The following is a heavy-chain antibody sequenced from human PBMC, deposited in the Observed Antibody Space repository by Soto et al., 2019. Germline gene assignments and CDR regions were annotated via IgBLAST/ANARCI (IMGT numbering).Heavy chain of an antibody. CDR1: GGSISGYY. V-gene: IGHV4-59*01. CDR2: IYYSGST. D-gene: IGHD6-19*01. J-gene: IGHJ4*02. CDR3: ARDQGIAVAVFDY. Sequence: PSETLSLTCTVSGGSISGYYWSWIRQPPGKGLEWIGYIYYSGSTSYNPSLKSRVTISGDTSKNQISLKLSSVTAADTAVYYCARDQGIAVAVFDYWGQGTLVTVS.